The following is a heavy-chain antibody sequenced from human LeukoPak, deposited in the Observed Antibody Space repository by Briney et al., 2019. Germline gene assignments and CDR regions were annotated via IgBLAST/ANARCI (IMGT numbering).Heavy chain of an antibody. D-gene: IGHD3-22*01. CDR3: ARGLGGSSSSGRQGNWFDP. CDR1: GGSFSGYY. Sequence: PSETLSLTCAVYGGSFSGYYWSWIRQPPGKGLEWIGEINHSGSTNYNPSLKSRVTISVDTSKNRFSLKLSSVTAADTAVYYCARGLGGSSSSGRQGNWFDPWGQGTLVTVSS. V-gene: IGHV4-34*01. J-gene: IGHJ5*02. CDR2: INHSGST.